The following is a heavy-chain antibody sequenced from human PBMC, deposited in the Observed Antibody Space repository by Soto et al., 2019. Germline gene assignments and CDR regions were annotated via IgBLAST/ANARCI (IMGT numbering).Heavy chain of an antibody. D-gene: IGHD4-17*01. J-gene: IGHJ6*03. V-gene: IGHV1-46*03. Sequence: ASVKVSCKASGYTFTSYYMHWVRQAPGQGLEWMGIINPSGGSTSYAQKFQGRVTMTRDTSTSTVYMELSSLRSEDTAVYYCARELRRFYYYYYMDVWGKGTTVTVSS. CDR1: GYTFTSYY. CDR2: INPSGGST. CDR3: ARELRRFYYYYYMDV.